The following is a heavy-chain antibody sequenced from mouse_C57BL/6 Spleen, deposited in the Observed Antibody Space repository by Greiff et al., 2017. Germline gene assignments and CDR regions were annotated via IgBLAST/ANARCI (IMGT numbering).Heavy chain of an antibody. CDR3: ARRGGYCNGGWFAC. CDR1: GYTFTSYW. Sequence: QVQLQQPGAELVKPGASVKMSCKASGYTFTSYWITWVKQRPGQGLEWIGEIYPGSGSTNYNEKFKSKATLTVDTSSSTAYMQLSSLASEDSAVYYCARRGGYCNGGWFACWGQGALVTVSA. D-gene: IGHD2-1*01. J-gene: IGHJ3*01. CDR2: IYPGSGST. V-gene: IGHV1-55*01.